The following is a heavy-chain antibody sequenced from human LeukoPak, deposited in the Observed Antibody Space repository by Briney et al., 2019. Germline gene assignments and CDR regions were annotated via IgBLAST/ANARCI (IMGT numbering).Heavy chain of an antibody. D-gene: IGHD2-21*02. CDR1: GYTFTSYD. CDR3: ARADVVVAARSDY. Sequence: ASVKVSCKASGYTFTSYDINWVRQATGQGLEWMGWMNPNSGNTGYAQKFQGRVTITRNTSISTAYMELRSLRSDDTAVYYCARADVVVAARSDYWGQGTLVTVSS. CDR2: MNPNSGNT. J-gene: IGHJ4*02. V-gene: IGHV1-8*03.